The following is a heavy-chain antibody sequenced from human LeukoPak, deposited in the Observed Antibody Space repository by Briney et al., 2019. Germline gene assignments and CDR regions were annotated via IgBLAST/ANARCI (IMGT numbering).Heavy chain of an antibody. CDR2: ISASGGST. CDR3: AKNSVGGSYYPIDY. J-gene: IGHJ4*02. V-gene: IGHV3-23*01. CDR1: GGSISSYY. Sequence: ETLSLTCTVSGGSISSYYWTWVRQAPGKGLEWVSAISASGGSTYYADSVKGRFTISRDNSKNTLYLQMNSLRDEDTAIYSCAKNSVGGSYYPIDYWGQGTLVTVSS. D-gene: IGHD1-26*01.